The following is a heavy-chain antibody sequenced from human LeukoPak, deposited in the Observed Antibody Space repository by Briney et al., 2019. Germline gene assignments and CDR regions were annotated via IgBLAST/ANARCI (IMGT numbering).Heavy chain of an antibody. CDR3: ANAGYSNYYFDY. CDR1: GYSISSGYY. V-gene: IGHV4-38-2*01. D-gene: IGHD4-11*01. CDR2: IYHSGST. J-gene: IGHJ4*02. Sequence: PSETLSLTCAVSGYSISSGYYWGWIRQPPGKGLEWIGCIYHSGSTYYNPSLKSRVTISVDTSKNQFSLKLSSVTAADTAVYYCANAGYSNYYFDYWGQGTLVTVSS.